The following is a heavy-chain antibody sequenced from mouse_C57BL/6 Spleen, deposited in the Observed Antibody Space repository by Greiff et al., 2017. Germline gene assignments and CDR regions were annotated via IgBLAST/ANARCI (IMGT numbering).Heavy chain of an antibody. CDR1: GFTFSSYA. Sequence: DVHLVESGGGLVKPGGSLKLSCAASGFTFSSYAMSWVRQTPEKRLEWVATISDGGSYTYYPDNVKGRFTISRDNAKNNLYLQMSHLKSEDTAMYYCARGDYPYAMDYWGQGTSVTVSS. CDR3: ARGDYPYAMDY. J-gene: IGHJ4*01. V-gene: IGHV5-4*01. CDR2: ISDGGSYT. D-gene: IGHD2-4*01.